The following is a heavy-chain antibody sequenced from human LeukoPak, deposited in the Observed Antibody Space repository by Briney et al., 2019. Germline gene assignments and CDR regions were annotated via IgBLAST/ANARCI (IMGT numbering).Heavy chain of an antibody. J-gene: IGHJ4*02. CDR1: GFTFSNAW. Sequence: GSLRLSCAASGFTFSNAWMSWVRQAPGKGLEWVSVIYSGGSTYYADSVKGRFTISRDNSKNTLYLQMNSLRAEDTAVYYCARRTMVRGVLASFDYWGQGTLVTVSS. CDR3: ARRTMVRGVLASFDY. CDR2: IYSGGST. V-gene: IGHV3-53*01. D-gene: IGHD3-10*01.